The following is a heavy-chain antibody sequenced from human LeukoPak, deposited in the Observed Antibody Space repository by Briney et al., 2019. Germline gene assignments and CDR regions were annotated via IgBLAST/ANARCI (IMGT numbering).Heavy chain of an antibody. Sequence: PGVSLRLCCAASGFTVGDYGMTWVRQARGKGLELVSGINWNGGSIAYADSVKGRFTVSRDNAKNSLYLQMNSLRAEDTAFYHCARRSNRYSYGSNFDYWGQGTLVTVSS. V-gene: IGHV3-20*01. CDR2: INWNGGSI. D-gene: IGHD5-18*01. CDR1: GFTVGDYG. CDR3: ARRSNRYSYGSNFDY. J-gene: IGHJ4*02.